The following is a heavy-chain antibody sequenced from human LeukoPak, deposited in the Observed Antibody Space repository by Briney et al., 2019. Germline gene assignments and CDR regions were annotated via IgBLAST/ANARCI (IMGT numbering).Heavy chain of an antibody. J-gene: IGHJ4*02. CDR1: GFSFSSYS. Sequence: QAGGSLRLSCAASGFSFSSYSMNWVRQAPGKGLEWVSYILSSSSTIYYVDFVKGRFTISRDNAKNALYLQMNSLRAEDTAVYYCARSAIQGGSPFGYFDSWGQGALVTVSS. CDR2: ILSSSSTI. V-gene: IGHV3-48*04. CDR3: ARSAIQGGSPFGYFDS. D-gene: IGHD1-26*01.